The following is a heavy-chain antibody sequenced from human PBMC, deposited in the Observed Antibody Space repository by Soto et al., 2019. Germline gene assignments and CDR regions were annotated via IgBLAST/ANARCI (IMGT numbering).Heavy chain of an antibody. J-gene: IGHJ4*02. CDR1: GFTFAGHA. CDR2: ISDSGVST. D-gene: IGHD1-26*01. CDR3: AKAPYSGRYYFDY. V-gene: IGHV3-23*01. Sequence: GGSLRLSCTASGFTFAGHAISWVRQAPGKGLEWVSSISDSGVSTYYADSVKGRFTISRDNSKNTLYLQMYSLRAEDTAVYYCAKAPYSGRYYFDYWGQGTLVTVSS.